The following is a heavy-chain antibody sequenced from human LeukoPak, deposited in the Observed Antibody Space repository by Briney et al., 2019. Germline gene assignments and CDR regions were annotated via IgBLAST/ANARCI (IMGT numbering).Heavy chain of an antibody. CDR1: GGTFSSYA. Sequence: SVKVSCKASGGTFSSYAISWVRQAPGQGLEWMGRIIPNFGTTNYAHKFQGRVTITTDESTSTAYMELSSLRSEDTAVYYCARGYCTNGVCYPTYYYYYYMDVWGKGTTVTVSS. CDR3: ARGYCTNGVCYPTYYYYYYMDV. J-gene: IGHJ6*03. CDR2: IIPNFGTT. D-gene: IGHD2-8*01. V-gene: IGHV1-69*05.